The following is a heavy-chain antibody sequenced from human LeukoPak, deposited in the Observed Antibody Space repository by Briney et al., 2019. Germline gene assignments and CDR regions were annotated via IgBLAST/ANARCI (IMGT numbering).Heavy chain of an antibody. V-gene: IGHV3-53*05. CDR1: EFIVSSNY. J-gene: IGHJ4*02. D-gene: IGHD2-21*02. CDR2: IYSGGST. Sequence: GGSLRLSCAASEFIVSSNYMSWVRQAPGKGLEWVSVIYSGGSTYYADSVKGRFTISRDNSKNTLYLQTNSLRAEDTSVYYCAKDSGGGDCYFDYWGQGTLVTVSS. CDR3: AKDSGGGDCYFDY.